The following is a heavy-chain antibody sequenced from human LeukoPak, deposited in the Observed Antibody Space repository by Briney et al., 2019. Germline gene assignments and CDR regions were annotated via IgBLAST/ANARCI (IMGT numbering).Heavy chain of an antibody. CDR3: AKDGITIFGVVGYYMDV. V-gene: IGHV3-7*01. CDR1: GITFGIYW. Sequence: GGSLRLSCAASGITFGIYWMSWVRQAPGKGLEWVANIKQDGNEKYYVDSVKGRFTISRDNAKNSLYLQMNSLRAEDTAVYYCAKDGITIFGVVGYYMDVWGKGTTVTVSS. CDR2: IKQDGNEK. D-gene: IGHD3-3*01. J-gene: IGHJ6*03.